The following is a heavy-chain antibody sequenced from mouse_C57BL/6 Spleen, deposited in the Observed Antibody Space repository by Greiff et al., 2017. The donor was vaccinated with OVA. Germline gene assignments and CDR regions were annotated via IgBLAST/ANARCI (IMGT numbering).Heavy chain of an antibody. V-gene: IGHV14-2*01. CDR1: GFTFTDYY. CDR2: IDPEDGET. J-gene: IGHJ4*01. D-gene: IGHD1-1*01. Sequence: VQLQQSGAELVKPGASVKLSCTASGFTFTDYYMHWVKQRTEQGLEWIGRIDPEDGETKYAPKFQGKATITADTSSNTAYLQLSSLTSEDTVVYYCAFISPEYYAMDYWGQGTSVTVSS. CDR3: AFISPEYYAMDY.